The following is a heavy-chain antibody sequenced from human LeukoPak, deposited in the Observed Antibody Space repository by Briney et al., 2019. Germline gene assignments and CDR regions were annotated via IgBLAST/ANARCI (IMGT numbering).Heavy chain of an antibody. CDR2: ISSSGSTI. CDR1: GFTFSSYS. Sequence: GGSLRLSCAASGFTFSSYSMNWVRQAPGKGLEWVSYISSSGSTIYYADSVKGRFTISRDNAKNSLYLQMNSLRAEDTAVYYCARDFISVGYYYYYGMDVWGQGTTVTVSS. V-gene: IGHV3-48*04. CDR3: ARDFISVGYYYYYGMDV. J-gene: IGHJ6*02. D-gene: IGHD3-16*02.